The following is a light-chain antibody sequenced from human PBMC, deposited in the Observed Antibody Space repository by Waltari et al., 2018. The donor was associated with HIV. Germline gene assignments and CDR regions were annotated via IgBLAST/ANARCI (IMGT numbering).Light chain of an antibody. CDR2: KAS. Sequence: DIQMTQSPSTLSASVGDRVTITCRASQSISSWLAWYQQKPGKAPKRLINKASSLESGVPSRFSCSGSGTEFTLTISSLQPDDFATYYCQQYNSYWTFGQGTKVEIK. J-gene: IGKJ1*01. CDR3: QQYNSYWT. CDR1: QSISSW. V-gene: IGKV1-5*03.